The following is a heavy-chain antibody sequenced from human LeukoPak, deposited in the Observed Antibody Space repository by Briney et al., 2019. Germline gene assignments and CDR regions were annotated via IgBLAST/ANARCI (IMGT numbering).Heavy chain of an antibody. D-gene: IGHD2-15*01. J-gene: IGHJ4*02. CDR1: GFSFSDWA. V-gene: IGHV3-23*01. Sequence: GGSLRLSCAASGFSFSDWAMNWVRHPPGKGLEWVSSMSASGHHIEYTDSVKGRFTISRDNSKNTLYLQMNSLRAEDTAVYYCAREGMVVAPRYSSYFDYWGQGTLVTVSS. CDR2: MSASGHHI. CDR3: AREGMVVAPRYSSYFDY.